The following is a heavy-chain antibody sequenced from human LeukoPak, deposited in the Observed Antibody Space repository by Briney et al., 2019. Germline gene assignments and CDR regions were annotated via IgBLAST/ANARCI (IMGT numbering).Heavy chain of an antibody. J-gene: IGHJ5*02. CDR1: GYTFTSYD. CDR2: MNPNSGNT. Sequence: GASVKVSCKASGYTFTSYDINWVRQATGQGLEWMGWMNPNSGNTGYAQKFQGRVTMTRNTSISTAYMELSSLRSEDTAVYYCARGFRYFDWFIEGDWFDPWGQGTLVTVSS. D-gene: IGHD3-9*01. CDR3: ARGFRYFDWFIEGDWFDP. V-gene: IGHV1-8*01.